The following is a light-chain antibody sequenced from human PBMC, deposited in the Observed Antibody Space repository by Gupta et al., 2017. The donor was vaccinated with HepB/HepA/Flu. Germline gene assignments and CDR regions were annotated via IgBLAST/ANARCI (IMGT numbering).Light chain of an antibody. CDR2: AAS. V-gene: IGKV1-39*01. CDR1: QSISSY. CDR3: QQSYSAPGT. J-gene: IGKJ4*01. Sequence: DIQMSQSPSSLSAHVGDRVTITCRASQSISSYLNWYQQKPGKAPKLLIYAASSLQSGVPARFSGSGSGTDFTLTINRLQPEDVATYYWQQSYSAPGTFGGGTKVEIK.